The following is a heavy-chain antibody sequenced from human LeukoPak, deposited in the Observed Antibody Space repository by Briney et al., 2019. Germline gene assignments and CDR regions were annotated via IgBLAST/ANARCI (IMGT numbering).Heavy chain of an antibody. CDR3: ATGPQWRGDYYYMDV. J-gene: IGHJ6*03. CDR2: MNPNSGNK. CDR1: GYSFINFD. Sequence: ASVNVSCRASGYSFINFDINCVRQATGQGLEWMGWMNPNSGNKGYAQKFQGRVTMTMNTSITTAYMELSSLRSEDTAVYYCATGPQWRGDYYYMDVWGRGPTVTVSS. D-gene: IGHD6-19*01. V-gene: IGHV1-8*01.